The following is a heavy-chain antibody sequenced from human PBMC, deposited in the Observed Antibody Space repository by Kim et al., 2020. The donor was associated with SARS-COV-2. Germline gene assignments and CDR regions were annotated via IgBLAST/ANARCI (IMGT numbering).Heavy chain of an antibody. D-gene: IGHD1-26*01. CDR3: AKDRGELNDIYGMDV. CDR1: GFTFSSYG. Sequence: GGSLRLSCAASGFTFSSYGMHWVRQAPGKGLEWVAVISYDGSNKYYADSVKGRFTISRDNSKNTLYLQMNSLRADDTAVYYCAKDRGELNDIYGMDVWGQGTTVTVSS. CDR2: ISYDGSNK. V-gene: IGHV3-30*18. J-gene: IGHJ6*02.